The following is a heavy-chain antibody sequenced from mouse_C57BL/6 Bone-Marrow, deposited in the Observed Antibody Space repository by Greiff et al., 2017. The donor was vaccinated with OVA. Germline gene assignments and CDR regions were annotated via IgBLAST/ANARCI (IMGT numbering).Heavy chain of an antibody. J-gene: IGHJ3*01. CDR3: APLGNFFFAD. Sequence: QVQLQQSGPGLVQPSQSLSITCTVSGFSLTSYGVHWVRQSPGKGLEWLGVIWRGGSTDYNAAYMSRRSITKYNSRSLVFFKMNSLQADYTAIYYCAPLGNFFFADWGQGTLVTVSA. D-gene: IGHD2-1*01. V-gene: IGHV2-5*01. CDR2: IWRGGST. CDR1: GFSLTSYG.